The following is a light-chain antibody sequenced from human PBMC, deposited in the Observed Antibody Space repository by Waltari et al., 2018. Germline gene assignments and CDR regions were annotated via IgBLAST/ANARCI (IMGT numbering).Light chain of an antibody. CDR2: TKR. CDR3: AAWDDSLNGWV. J-gene: IGLJ3*02. Sequence: QSVLTQSPSASGTPGQRVTISCSGSSPNIGSNTVNWYKQVPGTPPKLLISTKRQRPSGVPDRFSGYKSGTSASLAISGLQSEDEADYFCAAWDDSLNGWVFGGGTKLSVL. V-gene: IGLV1-44*01. CDR1: SPNIGSNT.